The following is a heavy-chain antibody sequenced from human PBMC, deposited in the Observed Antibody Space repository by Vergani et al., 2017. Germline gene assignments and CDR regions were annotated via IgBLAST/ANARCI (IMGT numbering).Heavy chain of an antibody. CDR1: GFTFSDYY. J-gene: IGHJ4*02. CDR3: AREVYYYDSSGYYTLFDY. D-gene: IGHD3-22*01. CDR2: ISSSGSTI. Sequence: VQLVESGGGLVKPGGSLRLSCAASGFTFSDYYMSWIRQAPGKGLEWVSYISSSGSTIYYADSVKGRFTISRDNAKNSLYLQMNSLRAEDTAVYYCAREVYYYDSSGYYTLFDYWGQGTLVTVSS. V-gene: IGHV3-11*01.